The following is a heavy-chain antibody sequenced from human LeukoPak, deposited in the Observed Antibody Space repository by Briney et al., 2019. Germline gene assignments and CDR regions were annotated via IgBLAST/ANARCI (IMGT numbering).Heavy chain of an antibody. V-gene: IGHV3-64*01. CDR1: GFTFRSYA. Sequence: GGSLRLSCAASGFTFRSYAIHLVRQAPGKGLEYVAAISTNGGSTYYANSVRGRFTISRDKSKNPLYLQMGSLRAEDMAVYYCAREGGDTDAFDIWGQGTMVTVSS. D-gene: IGHD2-21*02. CDR2: ISTNGGST. CDR3: AREGGDTDAFDI. J-gene: IGHJ3*02.